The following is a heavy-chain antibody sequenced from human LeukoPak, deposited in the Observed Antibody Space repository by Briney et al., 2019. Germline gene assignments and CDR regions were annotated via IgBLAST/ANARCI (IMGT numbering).Heavy chain of an antibody. CDR2: FDPEDGET. Sequence: ASVKISCKVSGYTLTELSMHWVRQAPGKGLEWMGGFDPEDGETIYAQKLQGRVTMTTDTSTSTAYMELRSLRSDDTAVYYCARDRVYGSGSYGYWGQGTLVTVSS. V-gene: IGHV1-24*01. CDR1: GYTLTELS. CDR3: ARDRVYGSGSYGY. D-gene: IGHD3-10*01. J-gene: IGHJ4*02.